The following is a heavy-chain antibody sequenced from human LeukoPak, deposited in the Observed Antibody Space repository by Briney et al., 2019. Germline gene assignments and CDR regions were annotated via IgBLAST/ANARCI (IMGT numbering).Heavy chain of an antibody. Sequence: SETLSLTCTVSGGSISTYYWRWIRQPPGKGLEWIGDIYYSGNTNFNPALKSRVTMSVDTSKNQFSLKLSSVTAADTAVYYCARDKGEYYDSSGYLDYWGQGTLVTVSS. D-gene: IGHD3-22*01. CDR1: GGSISTYY. J-gene: IGHJ4*02. CDR2: IYYSGNT. V-gene: IGHV4-59*01. CDR3: ARDKGEYYDSSGYLDY.